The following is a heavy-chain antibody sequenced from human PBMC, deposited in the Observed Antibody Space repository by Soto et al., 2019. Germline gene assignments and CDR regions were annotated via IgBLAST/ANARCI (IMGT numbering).Heavy chain of an antibody. J-gene: IGHJ4*02. CDR3: ARVIMELLLRLPREFDY. CDR2: ISAYNGNT. D-gene: IGHD1-7*01. V-gene: IGHV1-18*01. Sequence: ASVKVSCKASGYTFTSYGISWVRQAPGQGLEWMGWISAYNGNTNYAQKLQGRVTMTTDTSTSTAYMELRSLRSDDTAVYYCARVIMELLLRLPREFDYWGQGTLVTVSS. CDR1: GYTFTSYG.